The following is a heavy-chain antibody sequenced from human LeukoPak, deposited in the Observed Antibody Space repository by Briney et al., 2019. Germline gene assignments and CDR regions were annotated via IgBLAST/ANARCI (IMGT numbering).Heavy chain of an antibody. CDR2: ISYSGST. J-gene: IGHJ4*02. Sequence: SETLSLTCAVSGYFISSGYYWGWIRQPPGKGLEGMGSISYSGSTYYNPSLKSRVTISVGTSKNQFSLKLNSVTAADTAVYYCARVLMDRSGCIDYWGQGTLVTVPS. CDR1: GYFISSGYY. CDR3: ARVLMDRSGCIDY. V-gene: IGHV4-38-2*01. D-gene: IGHD6-19*01.